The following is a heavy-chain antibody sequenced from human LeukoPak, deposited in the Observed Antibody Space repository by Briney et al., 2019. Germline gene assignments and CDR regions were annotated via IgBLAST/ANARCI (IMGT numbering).Heavy chain of an antibody. J-gene: IGHJ3*02. CDR1: GFTFRSDA. Sequence: PVASLRLSCAASGFTFRSDAMSRVRQAPGNGLKWVSGISGSGGSTYYADSVKGRFTISRDNSKNTLYLQMNSLRAEDTAVYYCAKGVVVVPAATNPTDAFDIWGQGTMVTVSS. V-gene: IGHV3-23*01. CDR3: AKGVVVVPAATNPTDAFDI. D-gene: IGHD2-2*01. CDR2: ISGSGGST.